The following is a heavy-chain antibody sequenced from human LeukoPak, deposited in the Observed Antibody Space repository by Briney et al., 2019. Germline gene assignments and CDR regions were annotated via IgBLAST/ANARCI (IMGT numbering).Heavy chain of an antibody. V-gene: IGHV1-2*02. CDR1: GYTFTGYY. CDR2: INPNSGGT. Sequence: ASVKVSCKASGYTFTGYYMHWVRQAPGQGLEWMGWINPNSGGTNYAQKFQGRVTMTRDTSISTAYMELSRLRSDDTAVYYCARDLVEANIRGKREGPDYWGQGTLVTVSS. CDR3: ARDLVEANIRGKREGPDY. D-gene: IGHD2/OR15-2a*01. J-gene: IGHJ4*02.